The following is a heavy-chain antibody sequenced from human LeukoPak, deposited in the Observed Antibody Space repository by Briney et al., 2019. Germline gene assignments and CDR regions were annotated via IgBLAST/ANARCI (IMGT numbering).Heavy chain of an antibody. J-gene: IGHJ4*02. CDR3: ARLEWELRGGYYFDY. V-gene: IGHV5-51*01. CDR1: GYSFTSYW. CDR2: IYPGDSDT. Sequence: GESLKISCKGSGYSFTSYWIGWVRQMPGKGLEWMGIIYPGDSDTRYSPSFQGQVTISADKSISTAYLQWSSLKASDTAMYYCARLEWELRGGYYFDYWGQGTLVTVSS. D-gene: IGHD1-26*01.